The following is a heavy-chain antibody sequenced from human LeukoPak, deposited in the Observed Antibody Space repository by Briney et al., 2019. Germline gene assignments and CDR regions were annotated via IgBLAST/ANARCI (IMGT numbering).Heavy chain of an antibody. Sequence: GGSLRLSCAVSGITLSNYGMSWVRQAPGKGLEWVAGLSGSGGGTKYADSVQRRFTISRHNPKNPLYLQMNSLRAEDTAVYFCAKRGVVIRVFLVGFHKEAYYFDSWGQGALVTVSS. J-gene: IGHJ4*02. D-gene: IGHD3-10*01. CDR2: LSGSGGGT. CDR3: AKRGVVIRVFLVGFHKEAYYFDS. CDR1: GITLSNYG. V-gene: IGHV3-23*01.